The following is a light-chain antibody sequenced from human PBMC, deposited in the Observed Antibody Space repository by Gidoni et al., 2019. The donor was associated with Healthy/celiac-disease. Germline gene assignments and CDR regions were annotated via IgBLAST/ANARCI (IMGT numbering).Light chain of an antibody. Sequence: DIQMTQSPSTLSASVGDRVTITCRASQSISSWLAWYQQKPGKAPKLLSYKASSLESGVPSRFSGSGSGTEFTLTISRLQPDDFATYYCQQYNSYSTFGGGTKVEIK. CDR1: QSISSW. J-gene: IGKJ4*01. CDR2: KAS. V-gene: IGKV1-5*03. CDR3: QQYNSYST.